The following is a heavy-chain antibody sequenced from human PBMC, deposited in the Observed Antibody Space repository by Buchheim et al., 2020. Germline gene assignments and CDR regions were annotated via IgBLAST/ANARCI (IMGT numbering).Heavy chain of an antibody. Sequence: EVQLVESGGGLVQPGGSLRLSCAASGSTFCNFWMSWVCQAPGKGLEWSANIKYDSSKEYYLGSVEGRFTIARDNVKNSLDLQMNSMRAEDTAVYYCARDLSRQIDYWGQGTL. V-gene: IGHV3-7*01. CDR2: IKYDSSKE. D-gene: IGHD2-2*01. CDR3: ARDLSRQIDY. CDR1: GSTFCNFW. J-gene: IGHJ4*02.